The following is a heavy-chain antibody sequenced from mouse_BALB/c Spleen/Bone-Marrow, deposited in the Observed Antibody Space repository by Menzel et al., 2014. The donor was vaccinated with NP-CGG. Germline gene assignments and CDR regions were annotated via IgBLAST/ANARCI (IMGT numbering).Heavy chain of an antibody. CDR2: INPGSGGT. CDR1: GYASTNYL. J-gene: IGHJ2*01. Sequence: QVQLKQSGAELVRPGTSVKVSCKASGYASTNYLIEWVKQRPGQGLEWIGVINPGSGGTNYNEKFKGKATLTADKSSSTAYMQLSSLTSDDSAVYFCAGIYYGNYYWGQGTTLTVSS. CDR3: AGIYYGNYY. V-gene: IGHV1-54*01. D-gene: IGHD2-1*01.